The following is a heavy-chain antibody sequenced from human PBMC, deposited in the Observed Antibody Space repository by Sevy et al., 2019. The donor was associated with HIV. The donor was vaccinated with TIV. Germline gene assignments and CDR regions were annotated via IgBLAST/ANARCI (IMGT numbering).Heavy chain of an antibody. V-gene: IGHV3-23*01. CDR2: ISGSGGST. Sequence: GGSLRLSCAASGFTFSSYAMSWVRQPPGKGLEWVSAISGSGGSTYNADSVKGRFTISRDISKITLYLQMNSLRAEDTAVYYCAKDLISGSYGGFFDYWGQGTLVTVSS. CDR1: GFTFSSYA. CDR3: AKDLISGSYGGFFDY. J-gene: IGHJ4*02. D-gene: IGHD1-26*01.